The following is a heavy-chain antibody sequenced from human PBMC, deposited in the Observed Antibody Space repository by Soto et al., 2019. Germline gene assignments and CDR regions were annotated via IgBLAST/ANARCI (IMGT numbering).Heavy chain of an antibody. CDR2: ISYDGSNK. D-gene: IGHD5-18*01. Sequence: QVQLVESGGGVVQPGRSLRLSCAASGFTFSSYGMHWVRQAPGKGLEWVAVISYDGSNKYYADSVKGRFTISRDNSKNALYLQMNSLRAEDTAVYYCAKQDTAPFDYWGQGTLVTVSS. V-gene: IGHV3-30*18. CDR1: GFTFSSYG. J-gene: IGHJ4*02. CDR3: AKQDTAPFDY.